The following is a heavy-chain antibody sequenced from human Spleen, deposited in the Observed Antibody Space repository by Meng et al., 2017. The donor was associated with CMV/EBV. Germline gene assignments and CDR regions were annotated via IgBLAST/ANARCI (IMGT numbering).Heavy chain of an antibody. V-gene: IGHV4-39*07. Sequence: ESLKISCTVSGGSISSSNYYWGWIRQPPGKGLELIGSIYYSGSTYYNPSLKSRVTISLDTSKNQFSLKLSSVTAADTAVYYCARDNYYSKARFDPWGQGTLVTVSS. CDR3: ARDNYYSKARFDP. CDR1: GGSISSSNYY. D-gene: IGHD4-11*01. J-gene: IGHJ5*02. CDR2: IYYSGST.